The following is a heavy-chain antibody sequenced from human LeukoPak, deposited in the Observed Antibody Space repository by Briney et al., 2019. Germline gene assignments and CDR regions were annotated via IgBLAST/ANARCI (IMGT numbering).Heavy chain of an antibody. CDR2: IYYSGST. Sequence: SETLSLTCTVSGGSISSYYWSWIRQPPGKGLEWIGYIYYSGSTNYNPSLKSRVTISVDTSKNQFSLKLSSVTAADTAVYYCARVWEYSSSWGELLFDYWGQGTLVTVSS. CDR3: ARVWEYSSSWGELLFDY. D-gene: IGHD6-6*01. V-gene: IGHV4-59*01. CDR1: GGSISSYY. J-gene: IGHJ4*02.